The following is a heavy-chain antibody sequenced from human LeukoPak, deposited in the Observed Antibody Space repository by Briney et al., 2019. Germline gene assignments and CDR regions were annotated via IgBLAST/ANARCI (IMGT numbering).Heavy chain of an antibody. CDR1: GHTFTSYG. Sequence: ASVKVSCKASGHTFTSYGISWVRQAPGQGLEWMGWISAYNGNTNYAQKLQGRVTMTTDTSTSTAYMELRSLRSDDTAVYYCARTVLLWFGELFLFDYWGQGTLVTVSS. CDR3: ARTVLLWFGELFLFDY. D-gene: IGHD3-10*01. J-gene: IGHJ4*02. CDR2: ISAYNGNT. V-gene: IGHV1-18*01.